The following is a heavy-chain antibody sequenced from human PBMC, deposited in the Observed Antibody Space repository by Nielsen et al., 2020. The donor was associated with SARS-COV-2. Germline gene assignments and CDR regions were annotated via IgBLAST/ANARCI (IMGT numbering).Heavy chain of an antibody. CDR1: GYSFTSYA. Sequence: ASVKVSCKASGYSFTSYAMHWVWQAPGQRLEWMGWINVGNGNTKYSQKFQGRVTFTRDTSASTAYMELSSLRFEDTAMYYCARERSREYGIDVWGQGTTVTVSS. J-gene: IGHJ6*02. D-gene: IGHD1-26*01. CDR3: ARERSREYGIDV. V-gene: IGHV1-3*01. CDR2: INVGNGNT.